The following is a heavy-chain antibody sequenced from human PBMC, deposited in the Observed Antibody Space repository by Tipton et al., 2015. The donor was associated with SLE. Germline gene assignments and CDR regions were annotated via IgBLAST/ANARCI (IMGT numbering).Heavy chain of an antibody. CDR3: ARQGPLWYYYYYMDV. V-gene: IGHV4-39*01. CDR2: SYYSGTT. CDR1: DGSITSSSYY. Sequence: TLSLTCTVSDGSITSSSYYWDWIRPPPGKGLEWIVSSYYSGTTYYNPSLKSRVTISVDTSKNQFSLKLSSVTAADTAVYYCARQGPLWYYYYYMDVWGKGTTVTVSS. J-gene: IGHJ6*03. D-gene: IGHD3-10*01.